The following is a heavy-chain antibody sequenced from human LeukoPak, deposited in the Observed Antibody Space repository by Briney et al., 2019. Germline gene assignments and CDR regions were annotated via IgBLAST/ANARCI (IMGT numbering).Heavy chain of an antibody. Sequence: SETLSLTCAVSGGSISSSNWWSWVRQPPGKGLEWIGEIYHSGSTNYNPSLKSRVTISVDKSKNQFSLKLSSVTAADTAVYYCARDSHDYGDYEYYFDYWGQGTLVTVSS. CDR1: GGSISSSNW. CDR3: ARDSHDYGDYEYYFDY. CDR2: IYHSGST. V-gene: IGHV4-4*02. D-gene: IGHD4-17*01. J-gene: IGHJ4*02.